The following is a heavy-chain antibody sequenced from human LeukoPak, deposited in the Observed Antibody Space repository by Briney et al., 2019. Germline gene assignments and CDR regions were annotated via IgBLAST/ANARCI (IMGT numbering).Heavy chain of an antibody. J-gene: IGHJ4*02. CDR2: IKQDGSEK. D-gene: IGHD6-13*01. Sequence: GGSLRLSCAAPGFTLSTYWMSWVRQAPGKGLEWVANIKQDGSEKCYVDSVKGRFTISRDNAKNSLYLQMNSLRGEDTAVYYCASGQQLGYWGQGTLVTVSS. V-gene: IGHV3-7*03. CDR3: ASGQQLGY. CDR1: GFTLSTYW.